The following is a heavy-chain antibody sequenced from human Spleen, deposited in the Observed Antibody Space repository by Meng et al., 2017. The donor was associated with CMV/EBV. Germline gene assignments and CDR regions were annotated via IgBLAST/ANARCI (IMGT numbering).Heavy chain of an antibody. J-gene: IGHJ6*02. D-gene: IGHD5-18*01. CDR3: AREEFLGGYSYGLDYYYGMDV. V-gene: IGHV3-43D*03. Sequence: GGSLRLSCAASGFTFDDYAMHWVRQAPGKGLEWVSLISWDGGNTYYADSVKGRFTISRDNSKNTLYLQMNSLRAEDTAVYYCAREEFLGGYSYGLDYYYGMDVWGQGTTVTVSS. CDR1: GFTFDDYA. CDR2: ISWDGGNT.